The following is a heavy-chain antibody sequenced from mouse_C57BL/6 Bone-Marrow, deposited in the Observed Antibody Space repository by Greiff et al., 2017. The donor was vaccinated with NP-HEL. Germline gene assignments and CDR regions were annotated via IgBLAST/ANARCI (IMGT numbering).Heavy chain of an antibody. Sequence: VQLKESGGGLVQPGGSMKLSCVASGFTFSNYWMNWVRQSPEKGLEWVAQIRLKSDNYATHYAESVKGRFTISRDDSKSSVYLQMNNLRAEDTGIYYCTGPWFAYWGQGTLVTVSA. V-gene: IGHV6-3*01. CDR1: GFTFSNYW. CDR2: IRLKSDNYAT. J-gene: IGHJ3*01. CDR3: TGPWFAY.